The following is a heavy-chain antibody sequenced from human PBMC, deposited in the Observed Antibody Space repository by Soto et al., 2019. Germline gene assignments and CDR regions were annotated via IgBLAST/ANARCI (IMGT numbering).Heavy chain of an antibody. Sequence: QVQLQESGPGLVKPSGTLSLTCVVSGDSISSNVWWRWVRQPPGKGREWIGEVYHNGLTNYYSSLRSRVTMSVDTSKNQFSLKLTSVTAADTAIYYCARDAAVPGETDRFDYWGQGILVTVSS. J-gene: IGHJ4*02. CDR3: ARDAAVPGETDRFDY. V-gene: IGHV4-4*02. D-gene: IGHD6-19*01. CDR2: VYHNGLT. CDR1: GDSISSNVW.